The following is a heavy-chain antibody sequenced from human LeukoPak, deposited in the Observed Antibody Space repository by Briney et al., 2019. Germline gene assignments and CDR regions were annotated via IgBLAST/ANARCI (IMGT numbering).Heavy chain of an antibody. J-gene: IGHJ4*02. CDR1: GGSISSYY. CDR2: IYYSGST. D-gene: IGHD2-2*02. Sequence: SETLSLTCTVSGGSISSYYWSWIRQPPGKGLEWIGYIYYSGSTNYNPSLKSRVTISVDTSKNQFSLKLSSVTAADTAVYYCARGPICSSTSCCTGVDYWGQGTLVTVSS. V-gene: IGHV4-59*01. CDR3: ARGPICSSTSCCTGVDY.